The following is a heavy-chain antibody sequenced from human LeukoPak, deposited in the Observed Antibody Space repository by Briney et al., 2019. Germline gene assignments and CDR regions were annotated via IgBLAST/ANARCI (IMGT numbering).Heavy chain of an antibody. Sequence: PGGSLRLSCAASGFTFSAYPMNWVRQAPGKGLEWVSYINSGSTTIYYADPVRGRFTLSRDNAKNSLYLQMNSLRDEDTAIYYCARSPIAARRYFDYWGQGTLVTVSS. CDR1: GFTFSAYP. CDR2: INSGSTTI. J-gene: IGHJ4*02. D-gene: IGHD6-6*01. V-gene: IGHV3-48*02. CDR3: ARSPIAARRYFDY.